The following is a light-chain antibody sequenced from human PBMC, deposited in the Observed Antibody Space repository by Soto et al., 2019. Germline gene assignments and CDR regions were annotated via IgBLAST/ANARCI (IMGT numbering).Light chain of an antibody. Sequence: EIVLRQSPATLSLSPGERATLSCRASQSVSSYLTWYQQKPGQAPRLLIYDAYKRATGIPARFSGSGSGADFTLTISSLEPEDFAVYFCEQRSNWPVTFGRGTKVEMK. V-gene: IGKV3-11*01. J-gene: IGKJ4*01. CDR3: EQRSNWPVT. CDR1: QSVSSY. CDR2: DAY.